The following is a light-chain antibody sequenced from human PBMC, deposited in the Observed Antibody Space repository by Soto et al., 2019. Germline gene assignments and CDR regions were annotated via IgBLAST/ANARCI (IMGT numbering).Light chain of an antibody. CDR2: DAS. J-gene: IGKJ3*01. CDR3: QHLNNYPPFT. Sequence: DIQMTQSPATLSASVGDRVTITCRASQSVRSWLAWYQQKPGTAPKLLIFDASRLESGVPSRFSGSASGTEFTLTISRLQPEDFATYYCQHLNNYPPFTFGPGTKVDLE. CDR1: QSVRSW. V-gene: IGKV1-5*01.